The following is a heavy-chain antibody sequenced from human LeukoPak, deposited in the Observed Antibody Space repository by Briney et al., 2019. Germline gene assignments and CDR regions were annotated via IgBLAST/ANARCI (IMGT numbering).Heavy chain of an antibody. V-gene: IGHV3-23*01. J-gene: IGHJ4*02. CDR3: AKKRTPVAGTNYFDY. CDR1: GFTFSNYA. D-gene: IGHD6-19*01. Sequence: GGSLRLSCAASGFTFSNYAMSWVRQAPGKGLEWVSGVSAGGDKTDYAESVKGRFTISRDNSKNTVYMQMTSVTAEDTARYYCAKKRTPVAGTNYFDYWGLGTLVAVSS. CDR2: VSAGGDKT.